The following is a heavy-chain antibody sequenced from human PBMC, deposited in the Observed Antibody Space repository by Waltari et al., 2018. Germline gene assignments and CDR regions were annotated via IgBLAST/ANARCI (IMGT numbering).Heavy chain of an antibody. D-gene: IGHD6-19*01. Sequence: RQTPGQGLGWIGSINYSVGTYYSPSLKTLVTISVDTPNNQFPRKLSSVTVADTAVYYCARHVGYSSPLGYWRQGTLVSVSS. CDR2: INYSVGT. J-gene: IGHJ4*02. CDR3: ARHVGYSSPLGY. V-gene: IGHV4-39*01.